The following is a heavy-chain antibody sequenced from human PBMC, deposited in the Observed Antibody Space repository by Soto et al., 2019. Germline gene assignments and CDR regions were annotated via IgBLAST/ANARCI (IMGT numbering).Heavy chain of an antibody. J-gene: IGHJ6*02. V-gene: IGHV3-7*03. CDR1: GFAFNYHW. Sequence: PGGSLRLSCAASGFAFNYHWMTWVRQAPGTGLEWLAHIKPDGSDEYYVDSMKGRLIISRDNVKSSVYLQMNGLRAEDTAVYYCARGHYGMDVWGQGTTVTVYS. CDR2: IKPDGSDE. CDR3: ARGHYGMDV.